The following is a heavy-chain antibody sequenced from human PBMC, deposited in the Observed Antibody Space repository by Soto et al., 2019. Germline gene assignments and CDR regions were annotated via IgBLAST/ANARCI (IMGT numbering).Heavy chain of an antibody. CDR2: ISSSGSTI. CDR3: ARDALAMDTAMADLDY. V-gene: IGHV3-11*01. Sequence: GGSLRLSCAASGFTFSDYYMSWIRQAPGKGLEWVSYISSSGSTIYYADSVKGRFTISRDNAKNSLYLQMNSLRAEDTAVYYCARDALAMDTAMADLDYWGQGTLVTVSS. D-gene: IGHD5-18*01. CDR1: GFTFSDYY. J-gene: IGHJ4*02.